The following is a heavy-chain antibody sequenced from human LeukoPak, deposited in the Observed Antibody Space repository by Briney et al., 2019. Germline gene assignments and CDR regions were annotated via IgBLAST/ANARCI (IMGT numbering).Heavy chain of an antibody. CDR2: ISGNGGNT. Sequence: GRSLRLSCAASGFTFSSYAMSWVRQAPGKGLEWVSTISGNGGNTYYADSVKGRFTISRDNSKNTLYLQMNSLRAEDTAVYYCAKDIADSSSWDDAFDIWGQGTMVTVSS. J-gene: IGHJ3*02. CDR3: AKDIADSSSWDDAFDI. D-gene: IGHD6-13*01. V-gene: IGHV3-23*01. CDR1: GFTFSSYA.